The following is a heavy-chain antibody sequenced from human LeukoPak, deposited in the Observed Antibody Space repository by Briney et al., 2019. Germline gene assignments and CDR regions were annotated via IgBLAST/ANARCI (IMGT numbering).Heavy chain of an antibody. J-gene: IGHJ4*02. CDR1: GYTFTSYD. D-gene: IGHD3-10*01. V-gene: IGHV1-8*01. CDR2: MNPNSGNT. Sequence: ASVKVSCKASGYTFTSYDINWVRQATGQGLEWMGWMNPNSGNTGYAQKFQGRVTMTRNTSISTAYMELSSLRSEDTAVYYCARVLWFGELLDPAFDYWGQGTLVTVSS. CDR3: ARVLWFGELLDPAFDY.